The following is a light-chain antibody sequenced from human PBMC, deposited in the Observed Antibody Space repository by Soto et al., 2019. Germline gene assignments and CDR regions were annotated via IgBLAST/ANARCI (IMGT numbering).Light chain of an antibody. J-gene: IGLJ2*01. CDR1: SSDVGSYNL. CDR2: EGS. CDR3: CSYAGSSTLV. Sequence: VLTQPASVSGSPGQSITISCTGTSSDVGSYNLVSWYQQHPGKAPKLMIYEGSKRPSGVSNRFSGSKSGNTASLTISGLQAEDEADYYCCSYAGSSTLVFGGGTQLTVL. V-gene: IGLV2-23*01.